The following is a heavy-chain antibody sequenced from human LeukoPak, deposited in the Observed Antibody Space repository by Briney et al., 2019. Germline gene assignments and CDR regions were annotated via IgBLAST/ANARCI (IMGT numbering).Heavy chain of an antibody. CDR2: IYHSGST. V-gene: IGHV4-4*02. Sequence: SETLSLTCAVSGGSISSSNWWNWVRQPPGKGLEWIGEIYHSGSTNYNPSLRSRVTISVDKSKNQFSLKLNSVTAADTAVYYCARAVVEESTTGAYYYYYYMDVWGKGTTVTVSS. J-gene: IGHJ6*03. D-gene: IGHD7-27*01. CDR3: ARAVVEESTTGAYYYYYYMDV. CDR1: GGSISSSNW.